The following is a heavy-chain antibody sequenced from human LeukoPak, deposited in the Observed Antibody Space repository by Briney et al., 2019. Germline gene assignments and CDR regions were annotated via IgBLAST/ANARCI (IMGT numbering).Heavy chain of an antibody. D-gene: IGHD1-1*01. CDR1: GYTFTSYY. CDR2: INPSGGST. CDR3: AREGQLGPFDY. V-gene: IGHV1-46*01. Sequence: ASVKVSCKPSGYTFTSYYMHWVRQAPGQGLEWMGIINPSGGSTNYAQKFQGRVTMTRDTSTSTLYMELSSLRSDDTAVYYCAREGQLGPFDYWGQGTLVTVSS. J-gene: IGHJ4*02.